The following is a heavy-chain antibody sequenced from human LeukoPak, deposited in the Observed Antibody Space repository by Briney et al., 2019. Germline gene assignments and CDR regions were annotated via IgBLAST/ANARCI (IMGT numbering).Heavy chain of an antibody. CDR1: GGSFSGYY. Sequence: SETLSLTCAVYGGSFSGYYWSWIRQPPGKGLEWIGEINHSGGTNYNPSLKSRVTISVDTSKNQFSLKLSSVTAADTAVYYCARPRLAVAGLQYFQHWGQGTLVTVSS. CDR2: INHSGGT. D-gene: IGHD6-19*01. V-gene: IGHV4-34*01. J-gene: IGHJ1*01. CDR3: ARPRLAVAGLQYFQH.